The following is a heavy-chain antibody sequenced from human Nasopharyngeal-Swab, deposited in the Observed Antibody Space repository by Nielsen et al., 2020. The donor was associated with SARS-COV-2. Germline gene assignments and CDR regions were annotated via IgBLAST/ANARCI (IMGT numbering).Heavy chain of an antibody. CDR1: GFTFNSYS. D-gene: IGHD3-9*01. J-gene: IGHJ6*02. CDR3: ARGCVLTGPSCYYYGMDV. CDR2: ISSSSSYI. Sequence: GESLKISCAASGFTFNSYSMNWVRQAPGKGPEWVSSISSSSSYIYYADSVKGRFTISRDNAKNSLYLQMNSLRAEDTVVYYCARGCVLTGPSCYYYGMDVWGQGTTATVSS. V-gene: IGHV3-21*01.